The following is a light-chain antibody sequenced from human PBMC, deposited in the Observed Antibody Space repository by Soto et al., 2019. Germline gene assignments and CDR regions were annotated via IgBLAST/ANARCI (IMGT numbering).Light chain of an antibody. CDR3: QSYDSSLSVHV. Sequence: QSALTQPPSASVTPGQRVTISCTGSSSNIGAGYDVHWYQQLPGTAPKLLIYGNSNRPSGVPDRFSGSKSGTSASLAITGLQAEDEADYYCQSYDSSLSVHVFGTGTKVTVL. CDR1: SSNIGAGYD. V-gene: IGLV1-40*01. CDR2: GNS. J-gene: IGLJ1*01.